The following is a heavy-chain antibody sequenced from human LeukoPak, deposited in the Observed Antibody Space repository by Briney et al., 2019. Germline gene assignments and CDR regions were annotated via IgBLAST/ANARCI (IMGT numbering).Heavy chain of an antibody. J-gene: IGHJ5*02. D-gene: IGHD3-16*02. V-gene: IGHV4-34*01. CDR1: GGSFSGYY. Sequence: SETLSLTCAVYGGSFSGYYWSWIRQPPGKGLEWIGEINHSRSTNYNPSLKSRVTISVDTSKNQFSLKLSSVTAADTAVYYCARGEISVAPYIEGRNWFDPWGQGTLVTVSS. CDR2: INHSRST. CDR3: ARGEISVAPYIEGRNWFDP.